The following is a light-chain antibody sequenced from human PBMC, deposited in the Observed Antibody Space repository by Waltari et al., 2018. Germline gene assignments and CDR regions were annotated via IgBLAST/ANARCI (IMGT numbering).Light chain of an antibody. J-gene: IGKJ1*01. Sequence: DIVMTQSPDSLAASLGERATINCQSSQSILYSSNNKNYLAWYQKKPGQPPKLLIYWASTRESGVPDRFSGSGSGTDFTLTISSLQAEDVAVYYCQQYYITPRTFGQGTKVEIK. CDR2: WAS. V-gene: IGKV4-1*01. CDR3: QQYYITPRT. CDR1: QSILYSSNNKNY.